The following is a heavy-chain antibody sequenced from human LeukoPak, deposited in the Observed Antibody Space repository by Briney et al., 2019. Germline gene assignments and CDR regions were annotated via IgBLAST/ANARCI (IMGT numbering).Heavy chain of an antibody. V-gene: IGHV1-46*01. J-gene: IGHJ4*02. Sequence: ASVKVSCKAFGYTFTSNYMHWVRQAPGQGPEWMGVISPSGGSTTYAQKFQGRVTMTRDTSTSTVYMEVTSLRSEDTAVYYCARGFDGLRLKGQYFDYWGQGTLVTVSS. CDR3: ARGFDGLRLKGQYFDY. D-gene: IGHD5/OR15-5a*01. CDR1: GYTFTSNY. CDR2: ISPSGGST.